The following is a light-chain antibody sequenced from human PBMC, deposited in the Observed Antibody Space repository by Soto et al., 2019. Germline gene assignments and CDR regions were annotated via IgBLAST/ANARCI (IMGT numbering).Light chain of an antibody. CDR1: SSDVDGYDY. CDR2: EVN. Sequence: QSVLTQPASVSGSPGQSITISCTGTSSDVDGYDYVSWYQLHPGKAPKLMVFEVNNRPSGVSYRFSGSKSGNTASLTISGLQAEDEADYFCSSYSISTAYLFGTGTKV. V-gene: IGLV2-14*01. J-gene: IGLJ1*01. CDR3: SSYSISTAYL.